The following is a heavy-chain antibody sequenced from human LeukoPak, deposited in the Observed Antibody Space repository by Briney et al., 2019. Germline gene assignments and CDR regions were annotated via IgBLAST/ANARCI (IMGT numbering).Heavy chain of an antibody. CDR2: IYNSGRT. J-gene: IGHJ5*02. CDR1: GGSISDYH. D-gene: IGHD1-1*01. CDR3: ARGAGGYRFDP. Sequence: SETLSLTCTVSGGSISDYHWSWMRQPPGKGLEYIGYIYNSGRTFYNPSLKSRVTKSADTSKKQFSLKLTSVTAADTAVYYRARGAGGYRFDPWGQGTLVTVSS. V-gene: IGHV4-59*01.